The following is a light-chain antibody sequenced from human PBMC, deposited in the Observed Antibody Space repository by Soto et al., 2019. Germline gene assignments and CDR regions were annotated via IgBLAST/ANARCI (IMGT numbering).Light chain of an antibody. Sequence: EIVLTQSPGTLSLSPGERATLSCRASQSVSSSYLAWYQHKPGQAPRLLIYGASSRSTDIPDRFSGRGSGTALTLPISRLEPADFAVYYCQQYGSSPHTFGQGNKLESK. J-gene: IGKJ2*01. CDR1: QSVSSSY. V-gene: IGKV3-20*01. CDR2: GAS. CDR3: QQYGSSPHT.